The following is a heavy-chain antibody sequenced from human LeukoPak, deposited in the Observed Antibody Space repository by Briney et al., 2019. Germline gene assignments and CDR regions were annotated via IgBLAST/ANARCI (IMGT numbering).Heavy chain of an antibody. CDR2: ISGRGGST. D-gene: IGHD2-2*01. V-gene: IGHV3-23*01. CDR1: GFTFRSYA. Sequence: GGSLRLSCAASGFTFRSYAMSWVRQAPGKGLEWVSGISGRGGSTYYADSVKGRFTISRDNSKNTMFLQMNSLRAEDSALYYCCQRVTSNDFWGQGTLVTVSS. J-gene: IGHJ4*02. CDR3: CQRVTSNDF.